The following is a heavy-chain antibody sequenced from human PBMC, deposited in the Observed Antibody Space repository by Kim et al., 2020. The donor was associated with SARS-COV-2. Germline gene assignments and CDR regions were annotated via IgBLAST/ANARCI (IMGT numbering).Heavy chain of an antibody. Sequence: ASVKVSCKASGYTFTSYAMNWVRQAPGQGLEWMGWINTNTGNPTYAQGFTGRFVFSLDTSVSTAYLQISSLKAEDTAVYYCARDPFGPHESGRNPDYWGQGTLVTVSS. CDR3: ARDPFGPHESGRNPDY. CDR1: GYTFTSYA. CDR2: INTNTGNP. D-gene: IGHD3-16*01. V-gene: IGHV7-4-1*02. J-gene: IGHJ4*02.